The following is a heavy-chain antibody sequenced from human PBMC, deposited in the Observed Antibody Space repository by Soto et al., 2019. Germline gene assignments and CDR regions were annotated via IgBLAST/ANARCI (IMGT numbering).Heavy chain of an antibody. Sequence: SETLSLTCAVYGGSFSGYYGSWIRQPPGKGLEWIGEINHSGSTNYNPSLKSRVTISVDTSKNQFSLKLSSVTAADTAVYYCMKARGYYYMDVWGKGTTVTVSS. J-gene: IGHJ6*03. CDR2: INHSGST. CDR1: GGSFSGYY. CDR3: MKARGYYYMDV. V-gene: IGHV4-34*01. D-gene: IGHD3-10*01.